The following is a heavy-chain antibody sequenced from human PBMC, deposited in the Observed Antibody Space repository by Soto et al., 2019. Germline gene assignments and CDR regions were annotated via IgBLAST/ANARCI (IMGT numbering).Heavy chain of an antibody. D-gene: IGHD3-22*01. V-gene: IGHV3-30-3*01. CDR2: ISYDGSNK. CDR1: GFAFSHYA. Sequence: GGSLRLSCAASGFAFSHYAMYWVRQAPGKGLEWVAVISYDGSNKYYADSVKGRFTISRGNSKNTLFLQMNSLGAEDTALYYCARDCDDSTAYYNYYYFGMDVWGQGXTVTVSS. J-gene: IGHJ6*01. CDR3: ARDCDDSTAYYNYYYFGMDV.